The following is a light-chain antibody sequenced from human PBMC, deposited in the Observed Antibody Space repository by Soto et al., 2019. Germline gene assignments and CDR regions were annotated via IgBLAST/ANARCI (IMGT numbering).Light chain of an antibody. V-gene: IGKV1-39*01. CDR3: QQSYTSHPWT. CDR1: QSISTY. J-gene: IGKJ1*01. Sequence: IQMTQSPSYLSASVVDMATIPCRSAQSISTYLNWYQQKPGTAPRLLIYSASSVKTGVPPRFSGSGSGRDFSLTISSLSPEDISTYFCQQSYTSHPWTFGQGTKVDIK. CDR2: SAS.